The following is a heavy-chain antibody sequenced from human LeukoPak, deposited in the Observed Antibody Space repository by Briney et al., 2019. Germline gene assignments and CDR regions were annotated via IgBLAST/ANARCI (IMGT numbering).Heavy chain of an antibody. CDR1: GGSISSYY. CDR2: IYDSGST. CDR3: ARNFWSGYSMDV. Sequence: SETLSLTCTVSGGSISSYYWSWIRQPPGKGLEWIGYIYDSGSTNYNPSLKSRVTISVDTSKNQFSLKLSSVTAADTAVYYCARNFWSGYSMDVWGQGTTVTVSS. V-gene: IGHV4-59*01. D-gene: IGHD3-3*01. J-gene: IGHJ6*02.